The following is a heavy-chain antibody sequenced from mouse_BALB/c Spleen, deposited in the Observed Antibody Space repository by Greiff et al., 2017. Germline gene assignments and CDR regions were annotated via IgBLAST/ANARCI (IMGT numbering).Heavy chain of an antibody. CDR2: ISNLAYSI. Sequence: EVQRVESGGGLVQPGGSRKLSCAASGFTFSDYGMAWVRQAPGKGPEWVAFISNLAYSIYYADTVTGRFTISRENAKNTLYLEMSSLRSEDTAMYYCARGVGTTVPWYFDVWGAGTTVTVSS. D-gene: IGHD1-1*01. CDR3: ARGVGTTVPWYFDV. CDR1: GFTFSDYG. V-gene: IGHV5-15*02. J-gene: IGHJ1*01.